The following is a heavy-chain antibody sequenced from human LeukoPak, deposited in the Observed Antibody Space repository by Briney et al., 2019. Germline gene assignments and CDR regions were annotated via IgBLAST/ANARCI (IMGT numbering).Heavy chain of an antibody. CDR1: ASTFSNDA. Sequence: GGSLRLSCAASASTFSNDAIHWVRQAPGKGLEWVAVVSYEETNKYYADSVKGRFTISRDNSKNTVYLQMSSLRAEDTAMYYCARAFGCSGTSCHARWGYYYYAMDVWGQGTTVTVSS. CDR2: VSYEETNK. CDR3: ARAFGCSGTSCHARWGYYYYAMDV. V-gene: IGHV3-30-3*01. D-gene: IGHD2-2*01. J-gene: IGHJ6*02.